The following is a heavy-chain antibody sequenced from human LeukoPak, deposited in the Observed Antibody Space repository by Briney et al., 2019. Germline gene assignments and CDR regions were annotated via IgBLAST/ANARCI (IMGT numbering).Heavy chain of an antibody. D-gene: IGHD3-22*01. Sequence: ASVKVSCKASGYTFTGYYMHWVRQAPGQGLEWMGWINPNSGGTNYAQKFQGRVTMTRDTSISTAYMELSRLRSDDTAVYYRARLKSSGYYTTFDYWGQGTLVTVSS. J-gene: IGHJ4*02. CDR2: INPNSGGT. CDR3: ARLKSSGYYTTFDY. CDR1: GYTFTGYY. V-gene: IGHV1-2*02.